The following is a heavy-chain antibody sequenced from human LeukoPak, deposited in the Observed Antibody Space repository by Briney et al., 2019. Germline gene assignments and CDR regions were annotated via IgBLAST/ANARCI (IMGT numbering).Heavy chain of an antibody. CDR2: IYTSGST. J-gene: IGHJ3*02. V-gene: IGHV4-4*07. CDR3: ARGGEKVLLWFGETAEFAFDI. D-gene: IGHD3-10*01. Sequence: SETLSLTCTVSGGSISSYYWSWIRQPAGKGLEWIGRIYTSGSTNYNPSLKSRVTMSVDTSKNQFSLKLSSVTAADTAVYYCARGGEKVLLWFGETAEFAFDIWGQGTMVTVSS. CDR1: GGSISSYY.